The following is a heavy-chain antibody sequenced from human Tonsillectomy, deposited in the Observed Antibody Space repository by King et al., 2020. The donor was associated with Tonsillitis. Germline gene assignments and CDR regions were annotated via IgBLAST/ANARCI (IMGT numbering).Heavy chain of an antibody. D-gene: IGHD4-11*01. Sequence: VQLVESGGGLVQPGGSLRLSCAASGFTFSSYSMNWVRQAPGKGLEWVSHITSSSSTIYYADSVKGRFTISRDNAKNSLYLQMNSLRDEDTAVYYCARKVDYPIVDFDYWGQGTLVTVSS. CDR1: GFTFSSYS. CDR3: ARKVDYPIVDFDY. V-gene: IGHV3-48*02. CDR2: ITSSSSTI. J-gene: IGHJ4*02.